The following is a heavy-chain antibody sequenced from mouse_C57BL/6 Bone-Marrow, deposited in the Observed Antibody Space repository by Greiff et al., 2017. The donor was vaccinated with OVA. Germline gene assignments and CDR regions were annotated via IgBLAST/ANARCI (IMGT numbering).Heavy chain of an antibody. V-gene: IGHV5-6*01. J-gene: IGHJ2*01. CDR2: ISSGGSYT. D-gene: IGHD1-1*01. CDR1: GFTFSSYG. Sequence: EVQLVESGGDLVKPGGSLKLSCAASGFTFSSYGMSWVRQTPDKRLEWVATISSGGSYTYYRDSVKGRFTISRDTAKNTLYLQMSSLKSEDTAMYYCARGSIRGYWGQGTTLTVSS. CDR3: ARGSIRGY.